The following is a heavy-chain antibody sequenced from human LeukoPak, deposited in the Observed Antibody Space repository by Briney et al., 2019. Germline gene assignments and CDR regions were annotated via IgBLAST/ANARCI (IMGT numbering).Heavy chain of an antibody. V-gene: IGHV4-4*07. J-gene: IGHJ5*02. CDR1: GGSISSYY. CDR3: ARPLDNCGGDCPSHNWFDP. D-gene: IGHD2-21*01. Sequence: PSETLSLTCTVSGGSISSYYWSWIRQPAGKGLEWIGRIYTSGSTNYNPSLKSRVTISVDTSKNQFSLKLSSVTAADTAVYYCARPLDNCGGDCPSHNWFDPWGQGTLVTVSS. CDR2: IYTSGST.